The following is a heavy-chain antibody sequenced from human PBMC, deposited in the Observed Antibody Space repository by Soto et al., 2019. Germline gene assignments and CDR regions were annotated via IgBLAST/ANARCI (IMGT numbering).Heavy chain of an antibody. CDR1: GYTLTELS. J-gene: IGHJ3*02. CDR3: ARAPYSGSYDAFDI. D-gene: IGHD1-26*01. Sequence: GASVKVSCKVSGYTLTELSMHWVRQAPGKGLEWMGGFDTEDGETIYAQKFQGRVTMTEDTSTDTAYMELSSLRSEDTAVYYCARAPYSGSYDAFDIWGQGTMVTVSS. V-gene: IGHV1-24*01. CDR2: FDTEDGET.